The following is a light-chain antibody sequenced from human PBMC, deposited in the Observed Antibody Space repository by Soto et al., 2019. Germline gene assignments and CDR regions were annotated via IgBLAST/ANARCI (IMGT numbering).Light chain of an antibody. Sequence: AVQMTQSPSSLSASVGDRVTITCRASQGMRNDLGRYQQKPGKAPKLLIYAASSLQSGVPSRFSGSGSCTDFTLTISSLQPEDFANSYCRQDYKSPPTFGGGTKVEIK. J-gene: IGKJ4*01. CDR3: RQDYKSPPT. V-gene: IGKV1-6*01. CDR1: QGMRND. CDR2: AAS.